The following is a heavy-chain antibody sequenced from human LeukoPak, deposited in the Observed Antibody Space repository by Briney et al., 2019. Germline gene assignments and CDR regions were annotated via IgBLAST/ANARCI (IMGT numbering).Heavy chain of an antibody. J-gene: IGHJ6*03. CDR1: GFTFSSYS. D-gene: IGHD1-26*01. CDR3: ARDPYSGSYSPAVYYYYMDV. CDR2: ISSSSSTI. Sequence: GGSLRLSCAASGFTFSSYSMNWVRQAPGKGLEWVSDISSSSSTIYYADSVKGRFTISRDNAKNSLYLEMNSLRAEDTAVYYCARDPYSGSYSPAVYYYYMDVWGKGTTVTVSS. V-gene: IGHV3-48*01.